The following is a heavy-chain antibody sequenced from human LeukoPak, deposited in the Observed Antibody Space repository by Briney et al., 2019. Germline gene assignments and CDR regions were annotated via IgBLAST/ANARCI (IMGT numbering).Heavy chain of an antibody. CDR3: ASIEYYYYYMDV. CDR1: GFTVSSNY. CDR2: IYSGGST. J-gene: IGHJ6*03. Sequence: GGSLRLSCAASGFTVSSNYMSWVRQAPGKGLEWVSVIYSGGSTYYADSVKGRFTISRDNSKNTLYLQMNSLRAEDTAVYYCASIEYYYYYMDVWGKGTTVTISS. D-gene: IGHD1-26*01. V-gene: IGHV3-66*01.